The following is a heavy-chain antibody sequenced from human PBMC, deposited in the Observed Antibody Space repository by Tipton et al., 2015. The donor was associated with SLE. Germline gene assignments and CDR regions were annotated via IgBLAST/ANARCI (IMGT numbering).Heavy chain of an antibody. CDR3: ARGAKERITLVRVRPYYFDY. V-gene: IGHV4-34*01. CDR2: TNPSGNT. J-gene: IGHJ4*02. D-gene: IGHD3-10*01. CDR1: GGSFSGYS. Sequence: TLSLTCAVYGGSFSGYSWSWIRQPPGKGLEWIGQTNPSGNTNYNPSLKSRVTISVDTSNNQLSLKLTSVTAADTAVYYCARGAKERITLVRVRPYYFDYWGQGTLLTVSS.